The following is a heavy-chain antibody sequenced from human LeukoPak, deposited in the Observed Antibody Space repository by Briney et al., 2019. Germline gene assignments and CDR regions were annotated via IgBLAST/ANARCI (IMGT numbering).Heavy chain of an antibody. V-gene: IGHV4-4*07. D-gene: IGHD3-22*01. J-gene: IGHJ4*02. CDR3: ARWYCYDSRGYYFDF. Sequence: SETLSLTCTVSGGSISSYYWSWIRQPAGKGLESIGRIYSSGNTNYNPSLKSRVTMSVDTSKNQFSLKLSSVTAADTAVYYCARWYCYDSRGYYFDFWGQGTLVTVSS. CDR1: GGSISSYY. CDR2: IYSSGNT.